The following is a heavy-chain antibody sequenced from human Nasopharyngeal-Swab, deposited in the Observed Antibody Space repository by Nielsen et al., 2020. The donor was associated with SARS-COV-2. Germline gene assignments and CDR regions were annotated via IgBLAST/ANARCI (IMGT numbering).Heavy chain of an antibody. Sequence: GESLKISCAASGLTLSSYSMNWVRQAPGKGLEWVSSISSSSSYIFYADSVKGRFTISRDNAKNSLYLQMNSLRAEDTALYYCAKDGGGLTGDLYYFDYWGQGTLVTVSS. D-gene: IGHD7-27*01. CDR1: GLTLSSYS. J-gene: IGHJ4*02. V-gene: IGHV3-21*04. CDR3: AKDGGGLTGDLYYFDY. CDR2: ISSSSSYI.